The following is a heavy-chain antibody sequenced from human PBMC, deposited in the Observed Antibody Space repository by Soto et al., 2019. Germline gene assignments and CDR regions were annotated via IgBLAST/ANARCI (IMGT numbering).Heavy chain of an antibody. J-gene: IGHJ4*02. CDR1: GGSISSYY. Sequence: SETLSLTCTVSGGSISSYYWSWIRQPPGKGLEWIGYIYYSGSTYYNPSLKSRVTISVDTSKNQFSLKLSSVTAADTAVYYCVIYGGNSVYFDYRGQGTLVTVSS. D-gene: IGHD4-17*01. CDR3: VIYGGNSVYFDY. V-gene: IGHV4-59*08. CDR2: IYYSGST.